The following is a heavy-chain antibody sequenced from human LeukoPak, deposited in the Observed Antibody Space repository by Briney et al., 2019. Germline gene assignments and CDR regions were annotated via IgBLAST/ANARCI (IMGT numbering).Heavy chain of an antibody. V-gene: IGHV1-69*06. Sequence: SVKVSCKASGGTFSSYAITWVRQAPGQGLEWMGGIIPIFGTANYAQKFQGRVTITADKSTSTAYMELSSLRSEDTAVYYCARDGWGTYYYDSSGYSWGQGTLVTVSS. J-gene: IGHJ5*02. CDR2: IIPIFGTA. D-gene: IGHD3-22*01. CDR1: GGTFSSYA. CDR3: ARDGWGTYYYDSSGYS.